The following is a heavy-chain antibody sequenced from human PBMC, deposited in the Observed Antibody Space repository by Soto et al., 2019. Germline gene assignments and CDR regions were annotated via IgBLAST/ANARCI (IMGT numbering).Heavy chain of an antibody. CDR1: GGSFSAYS. CDR3: ARARFDPWSHIYYGLDV. V-gene: IGHV4-34*01. CDR2: ITHGGST. Sequence: QVQLQQWGAGSLKPSETLSLTCGVYGGSFSAYSWTWLRQSPGKGLEWIGEITHGGSTDYNPALKSRLVMSVDTSKNQFALRVTSVTAADAAVYFCARARFDPWSHIYYGLDVWGQGTTVTVSS. J-gene: IGHJ6*02. D-gene: IGHD3-3*01.